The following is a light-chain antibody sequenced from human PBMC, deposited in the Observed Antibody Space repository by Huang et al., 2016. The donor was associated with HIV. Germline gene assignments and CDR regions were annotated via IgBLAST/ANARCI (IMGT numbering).Light chain of an antibody. CDR1: QRISSN. Sequence: IVMTQSPATLSVSPGERATLSCRASQRISSNLAWYQPKPGQAPRILIYGAATRATGITARFSGSGSGTEFTLTISSRQSEDFAVYYCQQYNNRYTFGQGTKLEIK. CDR2: GAA. CDR3: QQYNNRYT. V-gene: IGKV3-15*01. J-gene: IGKJ2*01.